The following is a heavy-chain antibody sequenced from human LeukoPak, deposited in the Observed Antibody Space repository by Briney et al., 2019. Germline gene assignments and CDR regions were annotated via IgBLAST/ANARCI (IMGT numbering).Heavy chain of an antibody. J-gene: IGHJ4*02. CDR3: ARVWGVDTAMALFDY. CDR1: GGSISSYY. V-gene: IGHV4-59*01. CDR2: IYYSGST. Sequence: SETLSLTCTVSGGSISSYYWSWIRQPPGKGLEWIGYIYYSGSTNYNPSLKSRVTISVDTSKNQFSLKLSSVTAADTAVYYCARVWGVDTAMALFDYWGQGTLVTVSS. D-gene: IGHD5-18*01.